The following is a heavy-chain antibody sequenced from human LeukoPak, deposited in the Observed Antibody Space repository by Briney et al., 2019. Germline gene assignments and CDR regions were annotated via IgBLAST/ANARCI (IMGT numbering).Heavy chain of an antibody. CDR3: AKGSSSWLNWFDP. CDR1: GGSFSAYY. CDR2: INHSGST. Sequence: PSETLSLTCAVYGGSFSAYYWSCIRQPPGKGLEWIGEINHSGSTNYNPSLKSRVTISVDTSKNQFSLKLSSVTAADTAVYYCAKGSSSWLNWFDPWGQGTLVTVSS. D-gene: IGHD6-13*01. V-gene: IGHV4-34*01. J-gene: IGHJ5*02.